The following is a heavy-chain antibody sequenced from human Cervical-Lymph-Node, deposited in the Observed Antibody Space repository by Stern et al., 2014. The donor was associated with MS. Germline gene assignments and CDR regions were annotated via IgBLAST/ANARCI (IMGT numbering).Heavy chain of an antibody. CDR1: GFNFSSYA. V-gene: IGHV3-30-3*01. CDR3: ARDLLWFGEFDWGAMDV. J-gene: IGHJ6*02. CDR2: ISYDGSKA. D-gene: IGHD3-10*01. Sequence: VQLVESGGGVVQPGRTLRLSCAATGFNFSSYAMQGVRRAPGRGLGGGEAISYDGSKAYYADSVKGRFTISRDNSKKTLFLQMNSLRPEDTADYYCARDLLWFGEFDWGAMDVWGHGTTVTVSS.